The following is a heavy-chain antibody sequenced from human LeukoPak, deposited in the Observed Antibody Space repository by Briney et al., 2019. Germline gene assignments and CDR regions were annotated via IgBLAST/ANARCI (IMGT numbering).Heavy chain of an antibody. V-gene: IGHV5-51*01. CDR2: IYPGDSDT. CDR1: GYSFTSYW. D-gene: IGHD5-24*01. J-gene: IGHJ5*02. CDR3: ARLGDRRWLRLVGYNWFDP. Sequence: KDGESLKISCKGSGYSFTSYWIGWVRQMPGKGLEWMGIIYPGDSDTRYSPSFQGQVTISADKSISTAYLQWSSLKASDTAMYYCARLGDRRWLRLVGYNWFDPWGQGTLVTVSS.